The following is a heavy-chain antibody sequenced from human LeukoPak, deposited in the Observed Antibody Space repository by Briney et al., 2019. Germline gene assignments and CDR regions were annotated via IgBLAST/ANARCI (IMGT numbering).Heavy chain of an antibody. CDR3: ARETGTSGSYYYYGLDV. J-gene: IGHJ6*02. CDR1: GYSFTDYY. D-gene: IGHD3-10*01. Sequence: ASVKVSCKASGYSFTDYYLHWVRQAPRQGLEWMGWIDPNSGGTNYAQKFQGRVSMTRDTPNSTAYMELTRLRSDDTAVYYCARETGTSGSYYYYGLDVWGQETTVTVTS. CDR2: IDPNSGGT. V-gene: IGHV1-2*02.